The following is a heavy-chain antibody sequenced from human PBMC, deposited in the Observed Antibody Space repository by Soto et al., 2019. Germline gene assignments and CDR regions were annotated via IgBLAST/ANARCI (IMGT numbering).Heavy chain of an antibody. CDR1: GFTFSNAW. CDR3: TTSPLEGATTWFDL. CDR2: IKSKTDGGTT. Sequence: EVQLVESGGGLVKPGGSLRLSCAASGFTFSNAWMSWVRQAPGKGLEWVGRIKSKTDGGTTDYAAPVKGRFTISRDDSKNTLYLQMNSLKTEDTAVYYCTTSPLEGATTWFDLWGQGTLVTVSS. D-gene: IGHD1-26*01. J-gene: IGHJ5*02. V-gene: IGHV3-15*01.